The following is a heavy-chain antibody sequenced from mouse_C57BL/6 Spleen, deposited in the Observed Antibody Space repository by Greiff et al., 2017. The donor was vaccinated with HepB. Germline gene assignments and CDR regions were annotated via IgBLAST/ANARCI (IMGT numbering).Heavy chain of an antibody. CDR2: INYDGSST. J-gene: IGHJ1*03. CDR3: ARGGLYGNYGYFDV. Sequence: EVKVVESEGGLVQPGSSMKLSCTASGFTFSDYYMAWVRQVPEKGLEWVANINYDGSSTYYLDSLKSRFIISRDNAKNILYLQMSSLKSEDTATYYCARGGLYGNYGYFDVWGTGTTVTVSS. CDR1: GFTFSDYY. V-gene: IGHV5-16*01. D-gene: IGHD2-1*01.